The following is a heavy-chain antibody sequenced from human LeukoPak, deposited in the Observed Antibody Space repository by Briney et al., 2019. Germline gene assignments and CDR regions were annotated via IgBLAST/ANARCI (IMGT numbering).Heavy chain of an antibody. Sequence: SETLSLTCTVSGGSISSYYWSWIRQPPGKGLEWIGYIYYSGSTNYNPSLKSRVTISVDTSKNQFSLKLSSVTAADTAVYYCARANYSSSGFDYWGQGTLVTVSS. D-gene: IGHD6-6*01. CDR3: ARANYSSSGFDY. J-gene: IGHJ4*02. V-gene: IGHV4-59*01. CDR1: GGSISSYY. CDR2: IYYSGST.